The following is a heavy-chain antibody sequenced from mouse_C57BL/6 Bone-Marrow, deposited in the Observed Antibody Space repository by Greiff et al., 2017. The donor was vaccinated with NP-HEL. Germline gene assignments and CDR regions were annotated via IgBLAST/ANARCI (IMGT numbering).Heavy chain of an antibody. CDR3: ALLLRYHYYAMDY. CDR2: IDPANGNT. J-gene: IGHJ4*01. V-gene: IGHV14-3*01. D-gene: IGHD1-1*01. Sequence: VQLQQSVAELVRPGASVKLSCKASGFNIKNTYMHWVKQRPEQGLEWIGRIDPANGNTKYAPKFQGKATLTADTSSNTPYLQLSSLTSEDTAIYYCALLLRYHYYAMDYWGQGTSVTVSS. CDR1: GFNIKNTY.